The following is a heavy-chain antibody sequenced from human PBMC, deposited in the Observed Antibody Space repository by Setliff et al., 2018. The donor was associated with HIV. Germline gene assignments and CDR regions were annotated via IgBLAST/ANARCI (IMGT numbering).Heavy chain of an antibody. J-gene: IGHJ4*02. CDR3: TRTYCSSTSCYDDC. D-gene: IGHD2-2*01. V-gene: IGHV3-30*03. Sequence: GGSLRLSCAASEFTFSTYGMHWVRQAPGKGLEWVAVISYDGTNKYYTDSVKGRFAISRDNSKMSLYLQVNSLRAEDTAVYYCTRTYCSSTSCYDDCWGQGTLVTVSS. CDR1: EFTFSTYG. CDR2: ISYDGTNK.